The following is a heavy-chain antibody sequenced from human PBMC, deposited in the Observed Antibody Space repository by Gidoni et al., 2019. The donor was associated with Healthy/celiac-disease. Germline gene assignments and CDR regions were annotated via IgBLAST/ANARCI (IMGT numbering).Heavy chain of an antibody. CDR2: IRYDGSNK. D-gene: IGHD3-3*01. CDR1: GFTFSSYG. V-gene: IGHV3-30*02. Sequence: QVQLVESGGGVVQPGGSLRLSCAASGFTFSSYGMHWVRQAPGKGLEWVAFIRYDGSNKYYADSVKGRFTISRDNSKNTLYLQMNSLRAEDTAVYYCAKDPGYDFWSGFNWFDPWGQGTLVTVSS. J-gene: IGHJ5*02. CDR3: AKDPGYDFWSGFNWFDP.